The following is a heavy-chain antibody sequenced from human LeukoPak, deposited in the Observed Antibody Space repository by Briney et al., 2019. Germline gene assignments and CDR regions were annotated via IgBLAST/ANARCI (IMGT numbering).Heavy chain of an antibody. J-gene: IGHJ3*02. D-gene: IGHD2-15*01. CDR3: ARVSGYCSGGSCPPVGI. V-gene: IGHV4-61*02. CDR2: IYTSGST. Sequence: SQTLSLTCTVSGGSISSGSYYWSWIRQPAGKGLEWIGRIYTSGSTNYNPSLKSRVTISVDTSNNQFSLKLSSVTAADTAVYYCARVSGYCSGGSCPPVGIWGQGTMVTVSS. CDR1: GGSISSGSYY.